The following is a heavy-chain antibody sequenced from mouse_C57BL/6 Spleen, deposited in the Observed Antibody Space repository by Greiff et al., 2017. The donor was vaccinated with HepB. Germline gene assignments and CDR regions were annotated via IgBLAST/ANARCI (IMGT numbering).Heavy chain of an antibody. Sequence: VQLQQSGPGLVQPSQSLSITCTVSGFSLTSYGVHWVRQSPGKGLEWLGVIWSGGSTDYNAAFISRLSISKDNSKSQVFFKMNRLQADDTAIYYCATYYSNYVGFAYWGQGTLVTVSA. CDR2: IWSGGST. V-gene: IGHV2-2*01. CDR3: ATYYSNYVGFAY. J-gene: IGHJ3*01. D-gene: IGHD2-5*01. CDR1: GFSLTSYG.